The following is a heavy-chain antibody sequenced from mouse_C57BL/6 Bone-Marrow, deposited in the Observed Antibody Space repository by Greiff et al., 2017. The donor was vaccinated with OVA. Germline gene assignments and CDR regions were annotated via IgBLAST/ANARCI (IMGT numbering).Heavy chain of an antibody. Sequence: EVMLVESGGGLVKPGGSLKLSCAASGFTFSSYAMSWVRQTPEKRLEWVATISDGGSYTYYPDNVKCRFTISRDNAKNNLYLQMSHLKSEDTAMYYCARDRGSSSYYAMDYWGQGTSVTVSS. CDR3: ARDRGSSSYYAMDY. CDR2: ISDGGSYT. CDR1: GFTFSSYA. V-gene: IGHV5-4*01. J-gene: IGHJ4*01. D-gene: IGHD1-1*01.